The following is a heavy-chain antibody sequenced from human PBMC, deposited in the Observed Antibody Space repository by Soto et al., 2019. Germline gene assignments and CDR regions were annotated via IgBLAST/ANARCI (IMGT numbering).Heavy chain of an antibody. CDR2: ITGTASST. D-gene: IGHD5-12*01. V-gene: IGHV3-23*01. CDR1: GFRFSDFA. Sequence: EVQLLESGGGFVQPGGSLRLSCAASGFRFSDFAMTWVRQAPGRGLEWVSAITGTASSTYYADSVKGRFTISRNNSKNQLYLQINSLRAEDTAIYYCATGAEGYVGSSLDSWGQGTLVTVSS. J-gene: IGHJ4*02. CDR3: ATGAEGYVGSSLDS.